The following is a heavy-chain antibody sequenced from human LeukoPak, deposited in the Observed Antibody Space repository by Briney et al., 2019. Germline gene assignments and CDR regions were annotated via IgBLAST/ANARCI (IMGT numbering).Heavy chain of an antibody. CDR3: IRDLFDDYSLDY. D-gene: IGHD3-16*01. V-gene: IGHV3-21*01. CDR1: GFTFSSYS. Sequence: PGGSPRLSCAASGFTFSSYSMNWVRQAPGKGLEWVSSINSDSSLMFYAESVKGRFTISRDNARNSLYLQMNSLRAEDTAVYYCIRDLFDDYSLDYWGQGALVTVSS. J-gene: IGHJ4*02. CDR2: INSDSSLM.